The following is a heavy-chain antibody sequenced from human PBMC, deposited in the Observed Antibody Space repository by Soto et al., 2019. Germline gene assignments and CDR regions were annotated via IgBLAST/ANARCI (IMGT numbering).Heavy chain of an antibody. CDR2: IIPIFGTA. Sequence: QVQLVQSGAEVKKPGSSVKVPCKASGGTFSSYAISWVRQAPGQGLEWMGGIIPIFGTANYEQKFQGRVTITADKATSTAYMEPSSLRSEDTAVYYCARSQRTGYSMNYCYYGMDVWGQGTTVTVSS. CDR1: GGTFSSYA. CDR3: ARSQRTGYSMNYCYYGMDV. D-gene: IGHD3-9*01. V-gene: IGHV1-69*06. J-gene: IGHJ6*02.